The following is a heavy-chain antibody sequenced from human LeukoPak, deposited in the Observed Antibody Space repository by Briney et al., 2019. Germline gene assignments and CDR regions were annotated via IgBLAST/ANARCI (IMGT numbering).Heavy chain of an antibody. CDR1: GFTLSNFW. J-gene: IGHJ4*02. D-gene: IGHD3-10*01. Sequence: GGSLRLSCAASGFTLSNFWMNWVRQAPGRGLEWVAIINRDGTHKEYVDSVEGRFTISRDNAKNSLYLQMNSLRAEDTALYYCARDGYYGSGSYYKDWGQGTLVTVSS. CDR2: INRDGTHK. V-gene: IGHV3-7*05. CDR3: ARDGYYGSGSYYKD.